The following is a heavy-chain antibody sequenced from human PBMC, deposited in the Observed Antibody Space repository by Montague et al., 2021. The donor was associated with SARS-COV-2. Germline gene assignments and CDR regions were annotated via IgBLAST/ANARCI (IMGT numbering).Heavy chain of an antibody. V-gene: IGHV4-59*11. D-gene: IGHD3-10*01. CDR3: ARATSVRGAVNWFDP. CDR1: GGSISSHY. CDR2: INYSGGT. Sequence: SETRSLTCAVSGGSISSHYWSFIRQPPGEGLEWIAYINYSGGTNYNPSLKSRVTISVDTSKNHFSLQLRSVTPADTAVYFCARATSVRGAVNWFDPWGQGTPVTVSS. J-gene: IGHJ5*02.